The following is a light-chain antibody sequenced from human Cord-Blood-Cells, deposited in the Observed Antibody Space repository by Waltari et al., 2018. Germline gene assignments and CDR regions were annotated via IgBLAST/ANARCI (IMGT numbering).Light chain of an antibody. J-gene: IGLJ1*01. CDR1: SSDVGSYNL. V-gene: IGLV2-23*01. Sequence: SCTGTSSDVGSYNLVSWYQQHPGKAPKLMIYEGSKRPSGVSNRFSGSKSGNTTSLTISGLQAEDEADYYCCSYAGSSTYVFGTGTKVTVL. CDR3: CSYAGSSTYV. CDR2: EGS.